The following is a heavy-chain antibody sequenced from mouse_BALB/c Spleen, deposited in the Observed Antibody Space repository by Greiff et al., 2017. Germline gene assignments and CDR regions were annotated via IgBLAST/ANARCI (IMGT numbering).Heavy chain of an antibody. CDR1: GFTFSSFG. D-gene: IGHD2-14*01. J-gene: IGHJ4*01. Sequence: EVQGVESGGGLVQPGGSRKLSCAASGFTFSSFGMHWVRQAPEKGLEWVAYISSGSSTIYYADTVKGRFTISRDNPKNTLFLQMTSLRSEDTAMYYCARYYRYLYAMDYWGQGTSVTVSS. V-gene: IGHV5-17*02. CDR3: ARYYRYLYAMDY. CDR2: ISSGSSTI.